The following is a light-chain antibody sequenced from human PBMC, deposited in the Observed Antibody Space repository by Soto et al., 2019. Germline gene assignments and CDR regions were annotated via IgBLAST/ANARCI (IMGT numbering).Light chain of an antibody. CDR1: QSVSNNY. J-gene: IGKJ5*01. CDR2: GAS. CDR3: QLSANLPST. V-gene: IGKV3-20*01. Sequence: DIGLTQYPGSLSLSPGERATLSCRASQSVSNNYLAWYQQKPVQAPRLLIHGASSRATGIPDRFSGTGSETDFTLTISILEPEDFAVYYCQLSANLPSTLGQGTRLDVK.